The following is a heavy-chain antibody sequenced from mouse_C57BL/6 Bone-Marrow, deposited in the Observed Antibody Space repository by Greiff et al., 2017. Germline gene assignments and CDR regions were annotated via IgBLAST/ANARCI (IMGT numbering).Heavy chain of an antibody. V-gene: IGHV2-2*01. Sequence: QVQLKQSGPGLVQPSQSLSITCTVSGFSLPSYGVHWVRQSPGKGLEWLGVIWSGGSTDYNAAFISRLSISKDNSKSQVFFKMNSLQADDTAIYYCARNYYDYDGAWFAYWGQGTLVTVSA. CDR2: IWSGGST. CDR1: GFSLPSYG. D-gene: IGHD2-4*01. J-gene: IGHJ3*01. CDR3: ARNYYDYDGAWFAY.